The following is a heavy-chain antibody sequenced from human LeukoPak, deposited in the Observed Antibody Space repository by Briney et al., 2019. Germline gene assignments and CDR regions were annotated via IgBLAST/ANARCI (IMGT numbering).Heavy chain of an antibody. CDR2: IIPIFGTA. CDR3: ARGGDIVVVPAATTYNWFDP. V-gene: IGHV1-69*13. D-gene: IGHD2-2*01. CDR1: GGTFSSYA. Sequence: ASVKVSCKASGGTFSSYAISWVRQAPGQGLEWMGGIIPIFGTANYAQKFQGRVTITADESTSTAYMELSSLRSEDTAVYYCARGGDIVVVPAATTYNWFDPWGQETLVTVSS. J-gene: IGHJ5*02.